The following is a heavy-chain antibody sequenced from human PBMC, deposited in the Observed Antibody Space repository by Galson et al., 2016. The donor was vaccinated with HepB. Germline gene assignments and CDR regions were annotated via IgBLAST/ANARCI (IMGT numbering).Heavy chain of an antibody. CDR3: ARDTWKIDY. J-gene: IGHJ4*02. D-gene: IGHD1-1*01. CDR1: GDSVSSTYAA. CDR2: TLYGSKWSY. V-gene: IGHV6-1*01. Sequence: CAISGDSVSSTYAAWNWIRQSPSRGLEWLGRTLYGSKWSYDYATSVKGRITINPDTSKNQFSLQLDSVTPEDTAVYFCARDTWKIDYWGQGILVTVSS.